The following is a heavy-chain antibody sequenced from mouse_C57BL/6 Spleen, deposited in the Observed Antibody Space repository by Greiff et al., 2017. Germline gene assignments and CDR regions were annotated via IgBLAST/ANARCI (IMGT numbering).Heavy chain of an antibody. CDR3: ARQLFFDY. CDR1: GFTFSSYG. V-gene: IGHV5-6*01. J-gene: IGHJ2*01. CDR2: ISSGGSYT. Sequence: EVQLKESGGDLVKPGGSLKLSCAASGFTFSSYGMSWVRQTPDNRLEWVATISSGGSYTYYPDSVKGRFTISRDNAKNTLYLQMSSLKSEDTAMYYCARQLFFDYWGQGTTLTVSS.